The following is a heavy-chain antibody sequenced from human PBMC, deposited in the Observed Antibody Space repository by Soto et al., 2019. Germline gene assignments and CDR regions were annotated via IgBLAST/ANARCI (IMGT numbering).Heavy chain of an antibody. V-gene: IGHV4-39*01. CDR3: ARNRRIAVPEYYFDY. CDR1: GGSINSTRYY. Sequence: PSETLSLTCTVSGGSINSTRYYWGWIRQPPGKGLEWIGSMYYTGRTSYNPSLKSRVTISVDTSKNQVSLKLSSVTAADTAVYYCARNRRIAVPEYYFDYWGQGKQVTVSS. D-gene: IGHD6-19*01. J-gene: IGHJ4*02. CDR2: MYYTGRT.